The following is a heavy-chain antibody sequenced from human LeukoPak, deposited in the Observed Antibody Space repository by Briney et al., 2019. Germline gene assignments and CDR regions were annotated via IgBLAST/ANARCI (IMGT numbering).Heavy chain of an antibody. CDR3: AKDIPALGYLEP. CDR1: GFSFSIDA. Sequence: PGRSLRLSCEASGFSFSIDAMTWVPQAPGNGLEWVSSIGSSGHRTYYADSVNGRSTSYRHNSKLLLNFKLTSLRTDDPAMYHCAKDIPALGYLEPSGRGTLVTVSS. D-gene: IGHD2-2*01. CDR2: IGSSGHRT. J-gene: IGHJ2*01. V-gene: IGHV3-23*01.